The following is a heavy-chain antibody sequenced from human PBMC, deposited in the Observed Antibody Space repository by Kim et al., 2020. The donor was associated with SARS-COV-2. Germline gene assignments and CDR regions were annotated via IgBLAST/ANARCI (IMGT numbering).Heavy chain of an antibody. D-gene: IGHD3-22*01. Sequence: GGSLRLSCAASGFTFSTSWMSWVRQAPGKGLEWVANMNQDGSEKYYVDSVKGRFTISRDNAKNSLYLQMNSLRAEDTAVYYCARDGGSGYFDYWGQGTLVTVSS. J-gene: IGHJ4*02. CDR3: ARDGGSGYFDY. CDR1: GFTFSTSW. V-gene: IGHV3-7*01. CDR2: MNQDGSEK.